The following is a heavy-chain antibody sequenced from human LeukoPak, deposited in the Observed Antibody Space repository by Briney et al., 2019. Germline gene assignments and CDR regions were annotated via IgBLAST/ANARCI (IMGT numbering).Heavy chain of an antibody. CDR3: ARLAEAVAGD. D-gene: IGHD6-19*01. Sequence: PSETLSLTCTVSGGSISSSSYSWGWIRQPPGKGLEWIGSIYYSGSTYYNPSLKSRVTISVDTSKNQFSLKLSSVTAADTAVYYCARLAEAVAGDWGQGTLVTVSS. J-gene: IGHJ4*02. CDR2: IYYSGST. CDR1: GGSISSSSYS. V-gene: IGHV4-39*01.